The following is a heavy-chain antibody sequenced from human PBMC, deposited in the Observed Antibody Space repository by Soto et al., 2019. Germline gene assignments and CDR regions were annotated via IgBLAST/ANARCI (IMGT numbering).Heavy chain of an antibody. J-gene: IGHJ4*02. CDR3: TTRDSSGYYFSDY. D-gene: IGHD3-22*01. CDR1: GFTFSNAW. V-gene: IGHV3-15*07. CDR2: IKSKTDGGTT. Sequence: GGSLRLSCAASGFTFSNAWMNWVRQAPGKGLEWVGRIKSKTDGGTTDYAAPVKGRFTISRDDSKNTLYLQMNSLKTEDTAVYYCTTRDSSGYYFSDYWGQGTLVTVSS.